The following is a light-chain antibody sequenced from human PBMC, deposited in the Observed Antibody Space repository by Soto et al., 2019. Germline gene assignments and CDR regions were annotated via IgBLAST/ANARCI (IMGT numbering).Light chain of an antibody. Sequence: QSVLTQPPSASGSPGQSVTISCTGTSSDVGGYNYVSWYQQHPGKAPKLMIYEVSKRPSGVPDRFSGSKSRNTASLTVSGLQAEDEADYYCSSYAGSNNLVFGTGTKLTVL. CDR3: SSYAGSNNLV. J-gene: IGLJ1*01. CDR2: EVS. CDR1: SSDVGGYNY. V-gene: IGLV2-8*01.